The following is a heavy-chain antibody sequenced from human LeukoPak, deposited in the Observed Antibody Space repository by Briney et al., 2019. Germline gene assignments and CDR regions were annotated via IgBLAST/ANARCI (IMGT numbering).Heavy chain of an antibody. CDR1: GFMFSSNW. CDR2: IKEDGTET. Sequence: GGSLRLSCAASGFMFSSNWMSWVRLAPGKGLEWVANIKEDGTETYYVDSVKGRFTISRDNSKNTLFLQMNSLRAEDTAIYYCAKGSVSMAGTPGDVWGQGTTVTVSS. D-gene: IGHD6-19*01. V-gene: IGHV3-7*03. CDR3: AKGSVSMAGTPGDV. J-gene: IGHJ6*02.